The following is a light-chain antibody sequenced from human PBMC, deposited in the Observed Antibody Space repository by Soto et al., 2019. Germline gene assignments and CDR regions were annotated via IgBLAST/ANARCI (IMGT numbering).Light chain of an antibody. V-gene: IGKV3-20*01. J-gene: IGKJ1*01. CDR3: QHQRT. CDR1: QIVSSNY. CDR2: GAS. Sequence: EIVLAQSPGTLSLSPGERATLSCRASQIVSSNYLAWYQQKAGQAPRVLIYGASSRATGIPDRFSGGGSGTDFTLTISRLEPEDFAVYYCQHQRTFGQGTKVEIK.